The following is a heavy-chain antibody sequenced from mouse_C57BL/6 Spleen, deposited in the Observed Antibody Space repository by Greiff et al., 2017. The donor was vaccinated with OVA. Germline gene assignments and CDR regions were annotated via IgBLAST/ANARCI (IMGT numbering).Heavy chain of an antibody. V-gene: IGHV5-16*01. J-gene: IGHJ4*01. Sequence: EVQLVESEGGLVQPGSSMKLSCTASGFTFSDYYMAWVRQVPEKGLEWVANLNYDGSSTYYLDSLKSRFIIPRDNAKNILYLQMSSLKSEDTATYYCAREASMVTTPYYAMDYWGQGTSVTVSS. CDR2: LNYDGSST. CDR3: AREASMVTTPYYAMDY. CDR1: GFTFSDYY. D-gene: IGHD2-2*01.